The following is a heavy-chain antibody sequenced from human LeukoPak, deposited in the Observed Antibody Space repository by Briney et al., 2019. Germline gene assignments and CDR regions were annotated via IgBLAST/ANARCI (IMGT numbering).Heavy chain of an antibody. D-gene: IGHD1-26*01. Sequence: PSETLSLTCAVSGYSISSGYYWGWIRQPPGKGLEWIGSIYHSGSTYYNPSLKSRVTISVDTSKNQFSLKLSSVTAADTAVYYCARLDQNSGSLPFDYWGQGTLVTVSS. V-gene: IGHV4-38-2*01. CDR1: GYSISSGYY. CDR2: IYHSGST. J-gene: IGHJ4*02. CDR3: ARLDQNSGSLPFDY.